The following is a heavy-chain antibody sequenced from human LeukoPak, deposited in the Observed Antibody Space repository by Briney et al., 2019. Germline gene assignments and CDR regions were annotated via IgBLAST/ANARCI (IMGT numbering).Heavy chain of an antibody. CDR1: GYTFTGYY. CDR3: ARDPTTYYYGSGSYYSGAEGEYYFDY. V-gene: IGHV1-2*04. CDR2: INPNSGGT. D-gene: IGHD3-10*01. Sequence: ASVKVSCKASGYTFTGYYMHWVRQAPGQGLEWMGWINPNSGGTNYAQKFQGWVTMTRDTSISTAYMELSRLRSDDTAVYYCARDPTTYYYGSGSYYSGAEGEYYFDYWGQGTLVTVSS. J-gene: IGHJ4*02.